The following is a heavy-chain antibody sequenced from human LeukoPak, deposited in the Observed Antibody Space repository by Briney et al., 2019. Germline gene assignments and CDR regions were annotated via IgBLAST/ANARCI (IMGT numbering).Heavy chain of an antibody. J-gene: IGHJ4*02. CDR1: GGSISSYY. CDR2: IYTSGST. V-gene: IGHV4-4*07. D-gene: IGHD3-3*01. CDR3: ARDGEFLEWLLSSAYYFGY. Sequence: SETLSLTCTVSGGSISSYYWSWIRQPAGKGLEWIGRIYTSGSTNYNPSLKSRVTMSVDTSKNQFSLKLSSVTAADTAVYYCARDGEFLEWLLSSAYYFGYWGQGTLVTVSS.